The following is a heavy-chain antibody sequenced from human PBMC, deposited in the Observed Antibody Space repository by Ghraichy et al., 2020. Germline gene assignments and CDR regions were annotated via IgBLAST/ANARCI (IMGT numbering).Heavy chain of an antibody. J-gene: IGHJ6*02. CDR3: ARALGYCRSSTCYKGKFYYGMDV. CDR2: IIPMSGTA. D-gene: IGHD6-13*01. V-gene: IGHV1-69*13. Sequence: SVKVSCKISGGTFRTDSINWVRQAPGQGLEWMGGIIPMSGTANYALKFQGRVTIAADGSMSTAYMELRSLHPDDTAVYFCARALGYCRSSTCYKGKFYYGMDVLGQGTTVTVSS. CDR1: GGTFRTDS.